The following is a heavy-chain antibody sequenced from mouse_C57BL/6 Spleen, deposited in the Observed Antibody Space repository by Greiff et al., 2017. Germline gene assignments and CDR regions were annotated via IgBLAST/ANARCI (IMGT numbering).Heavy chain of an antibody. Sequence: QVQLQQPGAELVKPGASVKMSCKASGYTFTSYWITWVKQRPGQGLEWIGDIYPGSGSTNYNETFKSKATLTVDTSSSTAYMQLSSLTSEDSAVYYCARLLDDYDGNYYAMDYWGQGTSVTVSS. CDR3: ARLLDDYDGNYYAMDY. J-gene: IGHJ4*01. CDR2: IYPGSGST. CDR1: GYTFTSYW. D-gene: IGHD2-4*01. V-gene: IGHV1-55*01.